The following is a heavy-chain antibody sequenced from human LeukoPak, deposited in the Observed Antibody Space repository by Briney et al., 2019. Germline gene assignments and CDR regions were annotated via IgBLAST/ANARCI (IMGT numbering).Heavy chain of an antibody. Sequence: GGSLRLSCAASGFTFSSYSMNWVRQAPGKGLEWVANIKQDGSEINYVDSVKGRFTISRDNAKNSMLLQMNSLRAEDTAVYYCARADYGGNLFFDYWGQGALVTVSS. CDR1: GFTFSSYS. D-gene: IGHD4-23*01. CDR3: ARADYGGNLFFDY. J-gene: IGHJ4*02. V-gene: IGHV3-7*04. CDR2: IKQDGSEI.